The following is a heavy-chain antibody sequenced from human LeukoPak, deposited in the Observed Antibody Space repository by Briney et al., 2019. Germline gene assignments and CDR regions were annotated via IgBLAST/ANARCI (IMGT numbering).Heavy chain of an antibody. CDR3: ARLQFDWSQDY. J-gene: IGHJ4*02. CDR2: FDPEDGET. CDR1: GYTLTELS. D-gene: IGHD3-9*01. V-gene: IGHV1-24*01. Sequence: ASVKVSCKVSGYTLTELSMHWVRQAPGKGLEWMGGFDPEDGETIYAQKFQGRVTITADESTSTAYMELSSLRSEDTAVYYCARLQFDWSQDYWGQGTLVTVSS.